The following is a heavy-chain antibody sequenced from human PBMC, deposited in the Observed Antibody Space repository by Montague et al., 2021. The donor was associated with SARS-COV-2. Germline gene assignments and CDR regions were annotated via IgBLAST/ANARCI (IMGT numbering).Heavy chain of an antibody. CDR2: IYYSGST. J-gene: IGHJ5*02. Sequence: TLSLTCTVPGGSISSGGYYWSWIRQPPGKGLEWIGYIYYSGSTYYNPSLKSRVTLSVDTSKNQFSLKLSSVTAADTAVYYCARATRSIVVLNWFDPWGQGTLVTVSS. D-gene: IGHD3-22*01. V-gene: IGHV4-31*03. CDR1: GGSISSGGYY. CDR3: ARATRSIVVLNWFDP.